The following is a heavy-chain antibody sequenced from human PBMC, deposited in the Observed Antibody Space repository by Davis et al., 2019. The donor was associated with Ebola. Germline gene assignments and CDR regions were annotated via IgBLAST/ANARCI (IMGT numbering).Heavy chain of an antibody. D-gene: IGHD5-12*01. CDR2: ISHSGAL. Sequence: SETLSLTCAVYGGSFSGSFWSWIRQSTGKGLEWLGSISHSGALKYYAPSLESRITMSVDSSKTHFSLRLESLTSADLAIYFCAGTSLTSVSASGLGYDYFAPWGQGTLVTVS. J-gene: IGHJ5*02. CDR1: GGSFSGSF. CDR3: AGTSLTSVSASGLGYDYFAP. V-gene: IGHV4-34*10.